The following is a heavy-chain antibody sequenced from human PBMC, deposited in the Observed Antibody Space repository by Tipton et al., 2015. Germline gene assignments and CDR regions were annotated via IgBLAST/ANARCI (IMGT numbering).Heavy chain of an antibody. J-gene: IGHJ3*01. CDR1: GFSFSDYG. Sequence: SLRLSCAASGFSFSDYGMHWVRQAPGKGLEWVAFIRFDGSNTYYVDSVKGRFTISRDNSKNALYLQMNSLRAEDTAVFYCASLRTTVTSYDAFDLWGPGTMVTVSS. V-gene: IGHV3-30*02. CDR2: IRFDGSNT. D-gene: IGHD4-17*01. CDR3: ASLRTTVTSYDAFDL.